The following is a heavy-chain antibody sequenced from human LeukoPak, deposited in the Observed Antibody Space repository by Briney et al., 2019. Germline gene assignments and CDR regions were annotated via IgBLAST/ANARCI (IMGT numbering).Heavy chain of an antibody. CDR1: GFTFSSYG. D-gene: IGHD2-15*01. Sequence: PGGSLRLSCAASGFTFSSYGMSWVRQAPGKGLEWVSAISGSGGSTYYADSVKGRFTISRDNSKNTLYLQMNSLRAEDTAVYYCAKPGSDIVVVVAATFDYWGQGTLVIVSS. V-gene: IGHV3-23*01. CDR2: ISGSGGST. CDR3: AKPGSDIVVVVAATFDY. J-gene: IGHJ4*02.